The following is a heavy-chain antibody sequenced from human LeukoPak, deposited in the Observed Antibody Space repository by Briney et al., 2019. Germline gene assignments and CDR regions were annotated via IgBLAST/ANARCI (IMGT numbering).Heavy chain of an antibody. CDR2: IYYSGST. D-gene: IGHD6-13*01. CDR1: GGSISSSSYY. CDR3: ARHLSTTGIAAA. V-gene: IGHV4-39*01. J-gene: IGHJ4*02. Sequence: PSETPSLTCTVSGGSISSSSYYWGWIRQPPGKGLEWIGSIYYSGSTYYNPSLKSRVTISVDTSKNQFSLKLSSVTAADTAVYYCARHLSTTGIAAAWGQGTLVTVSS.